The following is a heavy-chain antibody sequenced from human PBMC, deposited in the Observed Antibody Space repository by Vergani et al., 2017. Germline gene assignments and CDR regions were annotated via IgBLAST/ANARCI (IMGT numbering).Heavy chain of an antibody. CDR1: GFTFSNAW. J-gene: IGHJ6*02. Sequence: EVQLVESGGGLVKPGGSLRLSCAASGFTFSNAWMSWVRQAPGKGLEWVSAISGSGGSTYYADSVKGRFTISRDNSKNTLYLQMNSLRAEDTAVYYCAKKDQYYYYGMDVWGQGTTVTVSS. V-gene: IGHV3-23*04. CDR3: AKKDQYYYYGMDV. D-gene: IGHD2-15*01. CDR2: ISGSGGST.